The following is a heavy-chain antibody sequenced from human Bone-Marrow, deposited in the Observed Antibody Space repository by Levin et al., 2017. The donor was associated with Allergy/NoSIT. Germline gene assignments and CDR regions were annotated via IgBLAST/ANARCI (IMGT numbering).Heavy chain of an antibody. CDR1: GGSVSSGSYY. J-gene: IGHJ2*01. Sequence: SCTVSGGSVSSGSYYWSWIRQPPGKGLEWIGFIYYSGSTNYNPSLKSRVTISIDTSKNQFSLTLSSVTAADTAMYYCAREDGDNDYWYFSLWGRGTLVTVSS. V-gene: IGHV4-61*01. CDR2: IYYSGST. CDR3: AREDGDNDYWYFSL. D-gene: IGHD5-12*01.